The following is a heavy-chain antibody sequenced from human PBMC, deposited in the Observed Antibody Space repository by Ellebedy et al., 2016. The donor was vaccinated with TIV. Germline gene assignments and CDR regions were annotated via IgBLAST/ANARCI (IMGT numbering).Heavy chain of an antibody. CDR1: GYTFTNYA. Sequence: AASVKVSCKASGYTFTNYAMHWVRQAPGQRLEWMGWINAGNGNTKYSQKFQGRVTITRDTSASTAYMELSSLRSEDTAVYYCATSRSAYDLCYWGQGTLVTVSS. CDR2: INAGNGNT. V-gene: IGHV1-3*01. J-gene: IGHJ4*02. CDR3: ATSRSAYDLCY. D-gene: IGHD5-12*01.